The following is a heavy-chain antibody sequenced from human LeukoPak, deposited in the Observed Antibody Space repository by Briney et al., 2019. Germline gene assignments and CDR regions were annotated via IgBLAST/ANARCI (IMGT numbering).Heavy chain of an antibody. J-gene: IGHJ1*01. CDR2: FDPEDGET. CDR1: GYTLTELS. Sequence: ASVKVSCKVSGYTLTELSMHWVRQAPGKGLEWMGGFDPEDGETIYAQKFQGRVTMTEDTSTDTAYMELSSLRSEDTAVYYCATDPSRAYSSSWYYFRHWGQGTLVTVSS. D-gene: IGHD6-13*01. CDR3: ATDPSRAYSSSWYYFRH. V-gene: IGHV1-24*01.